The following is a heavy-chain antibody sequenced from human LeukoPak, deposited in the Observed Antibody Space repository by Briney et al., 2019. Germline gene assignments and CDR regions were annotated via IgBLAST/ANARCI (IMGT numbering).Heavy chain of an antibody. CDR3: AELGITMIGGV. Sequence: GGSLTLSCEASGFTFGSYEMTWVRQAPGKGLEWVSAISGSGGSTYYADSVKGRFTISRDNAKNSLYLQMNSLRAEDTAVYYCAELGITMIGGVWGKGTTVTISS. V-gene: IGHV3-48*03. D-gene: IGHD3-10*02. J-gene: IGHJ6*04. CDR2: ISGSGGST. CDR1: GFTFGSYE.